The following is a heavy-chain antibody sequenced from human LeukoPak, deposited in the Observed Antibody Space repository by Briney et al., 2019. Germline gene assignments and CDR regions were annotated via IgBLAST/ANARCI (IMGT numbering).Heavy chain of an antibody. CDR1: GFTFSNYA. CDR3: ARDSGLLPIVTYYFDS. V-gene: IGHV3-21*01. CDR2: ISSSSSYM. Sequence: GGSLRLSCAASGFTFSNYAMHWDRQAPGKGLEWVSSISSSSSYMYYADSMRGRFTISRDSAQNSLYLQMNGLKAEDTAVYYCARDSGLLPIVTYYFDSWGQGTLVTVSS. D-gene: IGHD3-22*01. J-gene: IGHJ4*02.